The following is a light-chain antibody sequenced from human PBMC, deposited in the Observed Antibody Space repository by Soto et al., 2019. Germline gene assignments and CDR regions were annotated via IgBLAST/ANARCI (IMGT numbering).Light chain of an antibody. CDR2: DAS. J-gene: IGKJ4*02. CDR3: QQGYIWLT. V-gene: IGKV3D-20*02. Sequence: EIVMTHSPATLSLSPCERTALSSRASQSVGSNFLAWYQQRPGQTPRLLIYDASNRATGIPARFSGSGSGTDFTLTISSLEPEDSAVYYWQQGYIWLTFGGGTKVDIK. CDR1: QSVGSNF.